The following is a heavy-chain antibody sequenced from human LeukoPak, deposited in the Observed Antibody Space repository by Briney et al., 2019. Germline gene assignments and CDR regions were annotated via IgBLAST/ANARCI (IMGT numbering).Heavy chain of an antibody. Sequence: GGSLRLSCAASGFIFGAYALHWVRQAPGKGLEWVAVISYDGSNKYYVDSVKGRITISRDKSKNTVYLQMNSLSVEDTAVYYCARDAGTDGTYFDYWGQGALVTVSS. CDR2: ISYDGSNK. CDR3: ARDAGTDGTYFDY. V-gene: IGHV3-30*04. J-gene: IGHJ4*02. D-gene: IGHD1-1*01. CDR1: GFIFGAYA.